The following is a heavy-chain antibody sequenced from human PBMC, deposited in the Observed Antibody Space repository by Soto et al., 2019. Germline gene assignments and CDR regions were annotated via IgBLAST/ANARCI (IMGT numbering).Heavy chain of an antibody. D-gene: IGHD3-22*01. CDR3: ARHLGYDSSGYYRNWFDP. J-gene: IGHJ5*02. V-gene: IGHV4-59*08. Sequence: TSETLSLTCTVSGGSISSYYWSWIRQPPGKGLEWIGYIYYTGSTNYNPSLKSRVTISVDTSKNQSSLKLNSVTAADTAVYYCARHLGYDSSGYYRNWFDPWGQGTLVTVSS. CDR1: GGSISSYY. CDR2: IYYTGST.